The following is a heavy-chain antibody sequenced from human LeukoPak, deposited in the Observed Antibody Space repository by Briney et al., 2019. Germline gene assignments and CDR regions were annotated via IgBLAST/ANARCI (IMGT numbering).Heavy chain of an antibody. CDR2: ISHSAST. J-gene: IGHJ2*01. CDR3: ARQKRSSWYFDL. D-gene: IGHD2-2*01. Sequence: SETLSLTCAVYGGSFSGYYWSWIRQPPGKGLEWIGEISHSASTNYNSSLKSRVTISVDTSKNQFSLKLSSVTAADTAVYYCARQKRSSWYFDLWGRGTLVTVSS. CDR1: GGSFSGYY. V-gene: IGHV4-34*01.